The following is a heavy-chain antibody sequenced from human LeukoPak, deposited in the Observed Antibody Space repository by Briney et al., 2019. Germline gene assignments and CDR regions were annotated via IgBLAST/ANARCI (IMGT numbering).Heavy chain of an antibody. CDR3: ATSHSSGWFDP. D-gene: IGHD6-19*01. J-gene: IGHJ5*02. Sequence: GGSLRLSCAASGFTFSSYSMNWVRQAPGKGLEWVSYISSSSSTIYYADSVKGRFTISRDNAKNSLYLQMNSLRAEDTAVYYCATSHSSGWFDPWGQGTLVTVSS. CDR2: ISSSSSTI. CDR1: GFTFSSYS. V-gene: IGHV3-48*01.